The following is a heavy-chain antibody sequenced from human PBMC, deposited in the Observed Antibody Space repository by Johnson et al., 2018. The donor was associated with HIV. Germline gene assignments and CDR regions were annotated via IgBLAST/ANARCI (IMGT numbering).Heavy chain of an antibody. Sequence: VQLVESGGGVVQPGGSLRLSCAASGFAFRSYWMHWVRQAPGKGLVWVSRIKSKTDGGTTDYAAPVKGRFTISRDDSKNTLYLQMNSLKTEDTAVYYCTTGWYSGYDLPNAFDIWGQGTMVTVSS. CDR3: TTGWYSGYDLPNAFDI. CDR1: GFAFRSYW. V-gene: IGHV3-15*07. CDR2: IKSKTDGGTT. J-gene: IGHJ3*02. D-gene: IGHD5-12*01.